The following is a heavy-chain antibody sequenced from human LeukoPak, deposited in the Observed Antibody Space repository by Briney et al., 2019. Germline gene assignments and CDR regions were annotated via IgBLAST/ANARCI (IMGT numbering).Heavy chain of an antibody. D-gene: IGHD6-13*01. V-gene: IGHV3-21*01. CDR2: ISGSSRHK. J-gene: IGHJ4*02. Sequence: PGGSLRLSCAASGFTFSSYTMNWVRQAPGEGLEWVPSISGSSRHKYYADSVKGRFTISRDNAKNSLYLQMNSLRAEDTAVYYCARTANFAAGYYIDYWGQGTLVTVSS. CDR1: GFTFSSYT. CDR3: ARTANFAAGYYIDY.